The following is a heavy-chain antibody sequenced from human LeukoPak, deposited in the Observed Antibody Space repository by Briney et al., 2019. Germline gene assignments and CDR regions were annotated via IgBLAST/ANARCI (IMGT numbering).Heavy chain of an antibody. CDR3: ARTFSGSYVDY. J-gene: IGHJ4*02. Sequence: SVKVSCKASGGTFSSYAISWVRQAPGQGLEWMGRIIPILGIANYAQKFQGRVTITADKSTSTAYMELSSLRSEDTAVCYCARTFSGSYVDYWGQGTLVTVSS. CDR1: GGTFSSYA. V-gene: IGHV1-69*04. D-gene: IGHD1-26*01. CDR2: IIPILGIA.